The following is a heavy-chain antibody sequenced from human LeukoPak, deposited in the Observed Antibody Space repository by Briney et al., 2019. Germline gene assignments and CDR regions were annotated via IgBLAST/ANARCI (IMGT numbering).Heavy chain of an antibody. D-gene: IGHD2-2*02. Sequence: QPGGSLRLSCAASGFTFSSYAMHWVRQAPGKGLEWVAVISYDGSNKYYADSVKGRFTISRDNSKNTLYLQMNSLRAEDTAVYYCAREDVVVPAAIGNWFDPWGQGTLVTVSS. J-gene: IGHJ5*02. CDR3: AREDVVVPAAIGNWFDP. CDR1: GFTFSSYA. V-gene: IGHV3-30-3*01. CDR2: ISYDGSNK.